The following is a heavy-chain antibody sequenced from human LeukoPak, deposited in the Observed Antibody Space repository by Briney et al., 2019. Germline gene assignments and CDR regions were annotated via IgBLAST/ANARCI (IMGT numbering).Heavy chain of an antibody. Sequence: GGSLRLSCAASGFTISSYSMNWVRQAPGKGLEWVSKIWDSSSMYYADSVKGRFTISRDNAKNSLYLQMNGLRAEDTAVYYCARDPASYGDYWEGAFDIWGQGTMVTVSS. J-gene: IGHJ3*02. D-gene: IGHD4-17*01. V-gene: IGHV3-48*04. CDR2: IWDSSSM. CDR1: GFTISSYS. CDR3: ARDPASYGDYWEGAFDI.